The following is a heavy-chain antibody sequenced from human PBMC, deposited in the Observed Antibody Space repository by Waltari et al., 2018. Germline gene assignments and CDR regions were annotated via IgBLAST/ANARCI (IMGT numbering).Heavy chain of an antibody. J-gene: IGHJ4*02. Sequence: EVQLLESGGGLVQPGGSLRLACAASGFTFSSYALSWVRQAPGKGLGWVSAISGSGGSTYYADSVKGRFTISRDNSKNTLYLQMNSLRAEDTAVYYCAKVRVAVAGHTDYWGQGTLVTVSS. V-gene: IGHV3-23*01. CDR2: ISGSGGST. CDR1: GFTFSSYA. D-gene: IGHD6-19*01. CDR3: AKVRVAVAGHTDY.